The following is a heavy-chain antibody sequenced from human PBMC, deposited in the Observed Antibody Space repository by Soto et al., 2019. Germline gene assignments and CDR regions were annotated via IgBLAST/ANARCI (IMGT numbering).Heavy chain of an antibody. CDR2: IIPVFQTA. CDR3: ARGGSGYTWFNEF. D-gene: IGHD3-22*01. J-gene: IGHJ4*02. V-gene: IGHV1-69*13. CDR1: GGLFSSYP. Sequence: GASVKVSCKASGGLFSSYPISWVRQAPGQGLEWMGGIIPVFQTAYYTQRFQGRVTITADESTNTAYMELSSLRSEDTAIYYCARGGSGYTWFNEFWGQGTLVTVSS.